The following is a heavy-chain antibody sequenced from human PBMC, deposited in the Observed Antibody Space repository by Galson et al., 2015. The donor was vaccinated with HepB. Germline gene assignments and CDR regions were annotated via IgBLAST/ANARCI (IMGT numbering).Heavy chain of an antibody. CDR1: GFTFSSFG. CDR2: ISYDGSNK. CDR3: AKESDAFDI. Sequence: SLRLSCAASGFTFSSFGMHWVRQAPGKGLEWVAFISYDGSNKHYADSVKGRFTISRDNSKNTLYVQMNSLRSEDTAVYYCAKESDAFDIWGQGTMVTVSS. V-gene: IGHV3-30*18. J-gene: IGHJ3*02.